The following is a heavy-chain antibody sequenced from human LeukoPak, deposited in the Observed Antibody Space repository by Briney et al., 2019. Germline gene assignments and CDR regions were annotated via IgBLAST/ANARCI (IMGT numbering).Heavy chain of an antibody. D-gene: IGHD1-26*01. V-gene: IGHV3-9*01. CDR3: AKGVQWELPSY. CDR2: ISWNSGSI. Sequence: GGSLRLSCAASGFTFSSHAMSWVRQAPGKGLEWVSGISWNSGSIGYADSVKGRFTISRDNAKNSLYLQMNSLRAEDTAVYYCAKGVQWELPSYWGQGTLVTVSS. CDR1: GFTFSSHA. J-gene: IGHJ4*02.